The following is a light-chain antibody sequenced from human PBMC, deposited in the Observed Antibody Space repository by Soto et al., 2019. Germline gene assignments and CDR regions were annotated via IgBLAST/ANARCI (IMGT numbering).Light chain of an antibody. V-gene: IGLV1-40*01. CDR1: SSNIGTGYD. CDR2: GNS. CDR3: QSYDSSLIGSV. J-gene: IGLJ1*01. Sequence: QSVLTQPPSVSGAPGRRVTISCTGSSSNIGTGYDVHWYQQLPGTAPKIIIYGNSNRPSGVPDRFSGSKSGTSASLAITGLQAEDEADYYCQSYDSSLIGSVFGTVTKVTVX.